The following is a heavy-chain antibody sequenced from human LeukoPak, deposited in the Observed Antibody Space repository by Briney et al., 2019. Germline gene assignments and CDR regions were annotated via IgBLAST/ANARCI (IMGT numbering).Heavy chain of an antibody. V-gene: IGHV1-8*03. CDR1: GYTFTGYY. CDR3: ARGSGYGYNLRPSVVSPVNFDY. D-gene: IGHD5-24*01. J-gene: IGHJ4*02. CDR2: MNPNSGNT. Sequence: GASVKVSCKASGYTFTGYYMHWVRQAPGQGLEWMGWMNPNSGNTGYAQKFQGRVTITRNTPISTAYMELSSLRSEDTAVYYCARGSGYGYNLRPSVVSPVNFDYWGQGTLVTVSS.